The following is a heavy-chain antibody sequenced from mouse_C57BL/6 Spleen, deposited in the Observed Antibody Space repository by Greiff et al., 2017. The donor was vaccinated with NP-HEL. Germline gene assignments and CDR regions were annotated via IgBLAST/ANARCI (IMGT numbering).Heavy chain of an antibody. CDR1: GFTFSSYA. CDR3: TRDGGYGKDY. Sequence: EVKVEESGEGLVKPGGSLKLSCAASGFTFSSYAMSWVRQTPEKRLEWVAYISSGGDYIYYADTVKGRFTISRDNARNTLYLQMSSLKSEDTAMYYCTRDGGYGKDYWGQGTTLTVSS. D-gene: IGHD2-1*01. J-gene: IGHJ2*01. V-gene: IGHV5-9-1*02. CDR2: ISSGGDYI.